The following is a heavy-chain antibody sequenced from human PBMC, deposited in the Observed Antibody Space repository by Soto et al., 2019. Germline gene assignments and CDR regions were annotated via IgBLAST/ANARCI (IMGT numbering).Heavy chain of an antibody. CDR3: SKGDRTSGFDY. J-gene: IGHJ4*02. CDR2: INGAGYKR. CDR1: GLSFSNYA. Sequence: EVQLLESGGDLVQPGGSLRLSCVASGLSFSNYAVNWVRQAPGKGLEWVSQINGAGYKRYYADSVKGRFTISRDNSKNTLYLQMNNLRHDDTATYYCSKGDRTSGFDYWGQGTLVTVSS. D-gene: IGHD3-16*01. V-gene: IGHV3-23*01.